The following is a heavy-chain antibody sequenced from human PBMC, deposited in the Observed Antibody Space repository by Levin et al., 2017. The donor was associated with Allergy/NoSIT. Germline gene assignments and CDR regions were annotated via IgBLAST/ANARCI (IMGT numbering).Heavy chain of an antibody. CDR2: IDPSDSYT. J-gene: IGHJ5*02. Sequence: ASVKVSCKGSGYSFTSYWISWVRQMPGKGLEWMGRIDPSDSYTNYSPSFQGHVTISADKSISTAYLQWSSLKASDTAMYYCARSTEYWWFDPWGQGTLVTVSS. D-gene: IGHD6-6*01. V-gene: IGHV5-10-1*01. CDR3: ARSTEYWWFDP. CDR1: GYSFTSYW.